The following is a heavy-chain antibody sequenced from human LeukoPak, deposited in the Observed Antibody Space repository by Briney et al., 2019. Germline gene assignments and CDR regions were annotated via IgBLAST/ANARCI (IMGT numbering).Heavy chain of an antibody. Sequence: GGSLRLSCAASGFTFSSYWMSWVRQAPGKGLEWVANIKQDGSEKYYVDSVKGRFTISRDNAKNSLYLQMNSLRAEDAAVYYCAREERYYDFWSGPQASDYWGQGTLVTVSS. D-gene: IGHD3-3*01. CDR2: IKQDGSEK. J-gene: IGHJ4*02. V-gene: IGHV3-7*01. CDR1: GFTFSSYW. CDR3: AREERYYDFWSGPQASDY.